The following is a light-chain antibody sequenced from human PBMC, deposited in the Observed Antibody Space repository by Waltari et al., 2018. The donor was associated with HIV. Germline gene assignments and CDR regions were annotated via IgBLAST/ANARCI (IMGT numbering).Light chain of an antibody. Sequence: DIAMIQSPDSLAVSPGEAASISCRSSQSLLHQNGQKYLDWYIQRPGPAPELLIYLGSRRASGVPDRIAGSGSGTDFILKISRVEPEDVGVYYCMHGQQTPVFGQGTKVEV. J-gene: IGKJ1*01. CDR1: QSLLHQNGQKY. V-gene: IGKV2-28*01. CDR3: MHGQQTPV. CDR2: LGS.